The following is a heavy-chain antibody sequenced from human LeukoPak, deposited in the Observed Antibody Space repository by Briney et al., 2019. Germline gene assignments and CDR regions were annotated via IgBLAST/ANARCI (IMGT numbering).Heavy chain of an antibody. D-gene: IGHD2-2*01. CDR3: ARRKCSSASCQMANPFDY. CDR2: IYPGDSDT. V-gene: IGHV5-51*01. J-gene: IGHJ4*02. CDR1: GYSFTSYW. Sequence: GESLKISCKGSGYSFTSYWIGWVRQMPGKGLECMGIIYPGDSDTRYSPSFQGQVTISVDKSISTASLQWNSLRASDTAFYYCARRKCSSASCQMANPFDYWGQGTLVTVSS.